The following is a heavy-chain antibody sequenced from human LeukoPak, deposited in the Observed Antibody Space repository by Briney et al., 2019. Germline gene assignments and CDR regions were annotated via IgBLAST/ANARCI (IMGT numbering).Heavy chain of an antibody. D-gene: IGHD5-12*01. Sequence: PSETLSLTCTVSGGSISSSSYYWGWIRQPPGKGLEWIGSIYYSGSTYYNPSLKSRVTISVDTSKNQFSLTLTSVTAADTAVYYCARRGRDIVAMTFDYWGQGTLVTVSS. J-gene: IGHJ4*02. V-gene: IGHV4-39*01. CDR2: IYYSGST. CDR1: GGSISSSSYY. CDR3: ARRGRDIVAMTFDY.